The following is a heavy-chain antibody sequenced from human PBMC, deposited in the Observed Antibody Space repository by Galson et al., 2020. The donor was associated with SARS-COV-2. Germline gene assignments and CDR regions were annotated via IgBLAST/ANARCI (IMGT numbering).Heavy chain of an antibody. CDR1: GFNFSTYG. Sequence: GGSLRLSCAGSGFNFSTYGIHWVRQAPGKGLEWVAVISFDGTNKYYAESLKGRFTVASDNSKSTVFLQMNSLRAGDTALYYCAKDAISPRKIFGLLRRRVSNNYFDSWGQGTLVTVSS. CDR3: AKDAISPRKIFGLLRRRVSNNYFDS. V-gene: IGHV3-30*18. J-gene: IGHJ4*02. D-gene: IGHD3-3*01. CDR2: ISFDGTNK.